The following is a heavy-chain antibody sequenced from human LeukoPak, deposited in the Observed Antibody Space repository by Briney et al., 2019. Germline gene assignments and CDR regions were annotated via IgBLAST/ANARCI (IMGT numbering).Heavy chain of an antibody. CDR2: IDPSGGT. CDR3: ARVPYSGSLRRAEYFQH. D-gene: IGHD1-26*01. J-gene: IGHJ1*01. V-gene: IGHV4-34*01. Sequence: PSETLSLTCAVYGGSFSGYYWSWVRQPPGKGLEWIGEIDPSGGTNYNPSLMSRVTISVDTCKNQFSLTLSSVTAADTAIYYCARVPYSGSLRRAEYFQHWGAGALVTVST. CDR1: GGSFSGYY.